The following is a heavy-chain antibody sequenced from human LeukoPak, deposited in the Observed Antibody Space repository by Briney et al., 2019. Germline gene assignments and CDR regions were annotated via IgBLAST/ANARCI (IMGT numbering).Heavy chain of an antibody. J-gene: IGHJ3*02. V-gene: IGHV1-58*01. Sequence: SVKVSCKASGFTFTSSAVQWVRQARGQRLEWIGWIVVGSGNTNYAQKFQERVTITRDMSTSTAYMELSSLRSEDTAVYYCARDRGRKDAFDIWGRGIMVTVSS. CDR1: GFTFTSSA. CDR3: ARDRGRKDAFDI. CDR2: IVVGSGNT. D-gene: IGHD3-16*01.